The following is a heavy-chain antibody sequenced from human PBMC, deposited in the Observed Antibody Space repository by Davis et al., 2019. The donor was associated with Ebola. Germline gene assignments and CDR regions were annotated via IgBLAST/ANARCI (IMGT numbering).Heavy chain of an antibody. D-gene: IGHD5-12*01. J-gene: IGHJ4*02. V-gene: IGHV4-34*01. CDR1: GGSISGYY. CDR3: ARGRGRWLRSASIGY. Sequence: GSLRLSCTVSGGSISGYYWSWIRQLPGKGLEWIGEINHSGSTNYNPSLKSRVPISVDTSKNQFSLKLSSVTAADTAVYYCARGRGRWLRSASIGYWGQGTLVTVSS. CDR2: INHSGST.